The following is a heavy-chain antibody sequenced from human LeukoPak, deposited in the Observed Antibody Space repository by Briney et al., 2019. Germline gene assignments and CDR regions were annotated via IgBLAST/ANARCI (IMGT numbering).Heavy chain of an antibody. D-gene: IGHD2-2*01. Sequence: GGSLRLSCAASTFTVSTNYMSWVRQAPGKGLEWVSLISGGGSTYYADSVKGRFTISRDNSRNTLYLQMNSLRAEDTAVYYCARDGGGYCNSSSCYGGAFDIWGQGTMVTVSS. V-gene: IGHV3-53*01. CDR3: ARDGGGYCNSSSCYGGAFDI. CDR1: TFTVSTNY. J-gene: IGHJ3*02. CDR2: ISGGGST.